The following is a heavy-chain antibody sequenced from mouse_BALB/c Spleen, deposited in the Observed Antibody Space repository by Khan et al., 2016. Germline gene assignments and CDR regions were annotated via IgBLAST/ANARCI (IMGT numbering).Heavy chain of an antibody. D-gene: IGHD2-4*01. CDR1: GFNIKDTY. J-gene: IGHJ2*01. Sequence: VQLKESGAELVKPGASVKLSCTASGFNIKDTYIHWVMQRPEQGLEWIGRINPANGNTKYDPEFQGKATITADTSSNTAYLQLSSLTSEDTAVYYCARGMSTTEDYWGQGTTLTVSS. CDR2: INPANGNT. V-gene: IGHV14-3*02. CDR3: ARGMSTTEDY.